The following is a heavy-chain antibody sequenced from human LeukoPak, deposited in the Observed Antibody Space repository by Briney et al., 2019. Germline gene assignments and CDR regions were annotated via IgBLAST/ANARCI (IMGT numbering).Heavy chain of an antibody. CDR2: IYYSGST. D-gene: IGHD6-13*01. Sequence: SETLSLTCTVSGGSIGSYYWSWIRQPPGKGLEWIGYIYYSGSTNYNPSLKSRVTISVDTSKNQFSLKLSSVTAADTAVYYCAREQQLSGWGRFDYWGQGTLVTVSS. CDR1: GGSIGSYY. CDR3: AREQQLSGWGRFDY. V-gene: IGHV4-59*12. J-gene: IGHJ4*02.